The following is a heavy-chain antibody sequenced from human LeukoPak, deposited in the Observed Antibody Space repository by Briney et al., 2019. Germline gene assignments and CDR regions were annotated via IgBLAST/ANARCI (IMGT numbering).Heavy chain of an antibody. CDR1: GFTFSSYW. J-gene: IGHJ5*02. Sequence: GGSLRLSCAASGFTFSSYWMHWVRQAPWKGLVWVSHVDSDGSSTSYADSVKGRFTISRDNAKNTLYLQMNSLRAEDTAVYYCAVDWKYYDSSDYFYNWFDPWGQGTLVTVSS. V-gene: IGHV3-74*01. D-gene: IGHD3-22*01. CDR2: VDSDGSST. CDR3: AVDWKYYDSSDYFYNWFDP.